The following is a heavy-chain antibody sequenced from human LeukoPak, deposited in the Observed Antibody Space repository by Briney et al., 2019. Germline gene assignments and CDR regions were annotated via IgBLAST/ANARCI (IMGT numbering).Heavy chain of an antibody. Sequence: GGSLRLSCAASGFTFSNYRMSWVRQAPGKGLEWVASIKQDGSEKDYVDSVKGRFTISRDNAKNSLYLQMNSLRVEDTAVYYCARDNPTWGYWGRGTLVIVSS. CDR3: ARDNPTWGY. CDR2: IKQDGSEK. J-gene: IGHJ4*02. D-gene: IGHD3-16*01. V-gene: IGHV3-7*01. CDR1: GFTFSNYR.